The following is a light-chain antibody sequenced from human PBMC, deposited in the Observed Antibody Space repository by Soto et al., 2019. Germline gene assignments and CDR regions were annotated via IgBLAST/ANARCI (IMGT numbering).Light chain of an antibody. CDR3: QQRNNWPPRFT. V-gene: IGKV3-11*01. CDR2: AAS. CDR1: QSVGTY. J-gene: IGKJ3*01. Sequence: EIVLTQSPATLSLSPGERATLSCRASQSVGTYLAWDQQRPGQAPRLLIYAASSRATGIPAMFSGGGSGTDFTLTISSLEPEDFAVYYCQQRNNWPPRFTFGPGTKVDIK.